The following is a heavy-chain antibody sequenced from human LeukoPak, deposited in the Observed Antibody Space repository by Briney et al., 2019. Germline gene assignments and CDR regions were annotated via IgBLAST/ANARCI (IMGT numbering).Heavy chain of an antibody. Sequence: ASVKVSCKASGYIFTSYGINWVRQAPGQGRERMGWISTYNGNTKYAQKVQGRVTFTTDTSTATAYMELRSLRSDDTAIYYCARGRAAADDFDYWGQGTLVTVSS. J-gene: IGHJ4*02. CDR2: ISTYNGNT. V-gene: IGHV1-18*01. CDR1: GYIFTSYG. D-gene: IGHD6-13*01. CDR3: ARGRAAADDFDY.